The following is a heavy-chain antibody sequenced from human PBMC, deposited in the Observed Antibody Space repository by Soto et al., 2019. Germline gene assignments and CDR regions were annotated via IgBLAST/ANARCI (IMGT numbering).Heavy chain of an antibody. Sequence: SVPRCLTRPFSGFSVTARIYYLSWYRQFPGKGLEWIGSVYYRGRSYSKSAVKSRVTISVDTSKNQFSLNLNSVTASDTAVYFCVSQRTTVITQAYFDEWGPGSLVTVSS. D-gene: IGHD4-4*01. CDR3: VSQRTTVITQAYFDE. J-gene: IGHJ4*02. V-gene: IGHV4-39*01. CDR2: VYYRGRS. CDR1: GFSVTARIYY.